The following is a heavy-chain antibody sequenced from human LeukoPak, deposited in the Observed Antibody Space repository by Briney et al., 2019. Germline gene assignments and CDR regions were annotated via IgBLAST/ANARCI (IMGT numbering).Heavy chain of an antibody. V-gene: IGHV4-39*01. D-gene: IGHD3/OR15-3a*01. CDR2: IYYTGNT. CDR3: AKQTGSGLFILP. J-gene: IGHJ4*02. CDR1: GVSISSSNSY. Sequence: SETQSLTCSVSGVSISSSNSYWGWIRQPPGKGLEWIGSIYYTGNTYYNASLKSRVTISIDTAKNQVSLKLTSVTAADTAVYYCAKQTGSGLFILPGGQGTLVTVSS.